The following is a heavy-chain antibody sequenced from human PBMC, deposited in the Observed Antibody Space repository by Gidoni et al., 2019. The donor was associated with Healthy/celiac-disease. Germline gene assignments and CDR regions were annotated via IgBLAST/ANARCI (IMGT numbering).Heavy chain of an antibody. CDR1: GRSFSGYD. V-gene: IGHV4-34*01. J-gene: IGHJ5*02. CDR2: INHSGST. CDR3: ARGVGGGGWTPARWFDP. Sequence: QVQLQQWGAGLLKPSETLSLTCAVSGRSFSGYDWSWIRPPPGKGLEWIGEINHSGSTNYNPYLKSRVTISVDTSKNQFSLKLSSVTAADTAVYYCARGVGGGGWTPARWFDPWGQGTLVTVSS. D-gene: IGHD6-19*01.